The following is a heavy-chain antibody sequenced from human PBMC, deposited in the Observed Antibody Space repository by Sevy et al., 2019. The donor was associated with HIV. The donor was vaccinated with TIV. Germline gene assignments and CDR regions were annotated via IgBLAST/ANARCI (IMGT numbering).Heavy chain of an antibody. CDR1: GGTFSSYA. J-gene: IGHJ6*02. CDR2: IIPIFGTA. CDR3: GRDRGSYYYGSGRCGMDV. Sequence: ASVKVSCKASGGTFSSYAISWVRQAPGQGLEWMGGIIPIFGTANYAQKFQGRVTITADASTSTAYMELSSLGSEDTAVYYCGRDRGSYYYGSGRCGMDVWGQGTTVTVSS. V-gene: IGHV1-69*13. D-gene: IGHD3-10*01.